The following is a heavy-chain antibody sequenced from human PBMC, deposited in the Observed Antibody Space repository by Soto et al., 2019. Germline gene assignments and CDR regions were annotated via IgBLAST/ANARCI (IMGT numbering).Heavy chain of an antibody. J-gene: IGHJ4*02. CDR1: GGSFSGYY. CDR3: ARGPSSGPDY. CDR2: INHSRST. Sequence: SETLSLTCAVYGGSFSGYYWSWIRQPPGKGLEWIGEINHSRSTNYNPSLKSRVTISVDTSKNQFSLKLSSVTAADTAVYYCARGPSSGPDYWGQGTLVTVSS. D-gene: IGHD3-22*01. V-gene: IGHV4-34*01.